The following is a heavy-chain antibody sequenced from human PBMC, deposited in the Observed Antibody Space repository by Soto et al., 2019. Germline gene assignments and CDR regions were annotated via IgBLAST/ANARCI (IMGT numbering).Heavy chain of an antibody. V-gene: IGHV1-18*01. CDR2: ISDYNGNT. J-gene: IGHJ5*02. CDR1: GYTFSNYG. Sequence: ASVKVSCKASGYTFSNYGLSWVRQAPGQGLEWMGWISDYNGNTHYAQKFQGRLIMTTDTSTSTAYMELRSLRSDDTAVYYCARATLTVATITWFDPWGQGTLVTVSS. D-gene: IGHD5-12*01. CDR3: ARATLTVATITWFDP.